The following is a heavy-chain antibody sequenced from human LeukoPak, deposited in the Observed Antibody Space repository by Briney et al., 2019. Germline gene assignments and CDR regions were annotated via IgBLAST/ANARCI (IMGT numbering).Heavy chain of an antibody. D-gene: IGHD1-26*01. CDR2: INWNGGST. J-gene: IGHJ4*02. V-gene: IGHV3-20*04. Sequence: GGSLRLSCAASGFTFADYGMSWVRQAPGKGLEWVSGINWNGGSTGYADSVKGRFTISRDNAKNSLYLQMNSLRAEDTALYYCARDVGATTFDYWGQGTLVTVSS. CDR1: GFTFADYG. CDR3: ARDVGATTFDY.